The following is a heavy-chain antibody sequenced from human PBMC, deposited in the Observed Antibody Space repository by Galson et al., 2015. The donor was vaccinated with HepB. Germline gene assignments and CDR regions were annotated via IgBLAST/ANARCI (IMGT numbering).Heavy chain of an antibody. Sequence: TLSLTCTVSGGSISSYYWTWIRQPPGKGLEWIGCIYYSGNTNYNPSLESRVTISVDTSKSQFSLKLSSVTAADTAVYYCARDPGYSSSSSRDAFDIWGQGTMVTVSS. CDR1: GGSISSYY. CDR2: IYYSGNT. D-gene: IGHD6-13*01. V-gene: IGHV4-59*01. CDR3: ARDPGYSSSSSRDAFDI. J-gene: IGHJ3*02.